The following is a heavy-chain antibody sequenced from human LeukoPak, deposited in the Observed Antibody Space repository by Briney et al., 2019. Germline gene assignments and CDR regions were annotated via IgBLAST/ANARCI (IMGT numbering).Heavy chain of an antibody. J-gene: IGHJ3*02. CDR2: IYHSGIT. Sequence: SETLSLTCTVSGYSISSGYYWGWIRQPPGKGLQWIGSIYHSGITWYSPSLRSRVTISLDTSRNQFSLKLNSVTAADTAVYYCAKSNGYGLVDIWGQGTMVTVSS. D-gene: IGHD3-10*01. CDR1: GYSISSGYY. CDR3: AKSNGYGLVDI. V-gene: IGHV4-38-2*02.